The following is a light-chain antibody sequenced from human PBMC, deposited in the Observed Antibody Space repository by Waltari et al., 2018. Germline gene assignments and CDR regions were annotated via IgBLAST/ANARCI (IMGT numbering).Light chain of an antibody. J-gene: IGLJ2*01. CDR2: DVT. CDR1: TKDVDGYKC. CDR3: CTCTSSSSYV. Sequence: QSALTQPASVSGSPGQSITISCSGITKDVDGYKCVSWYQHHPGKAPKLIIYDVTNRPSGVTNRFSGSKSGNTASLSISGLRAEDEAVYHCCTCTSSSSYVFGGGTKVTVL. V-gene: IGLV2-14*03.